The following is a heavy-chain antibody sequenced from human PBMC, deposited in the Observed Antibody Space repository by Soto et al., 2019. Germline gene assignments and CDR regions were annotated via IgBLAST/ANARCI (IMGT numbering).Heavy chain of an antibody. Sequence: SETLSLTCTVSGGSISSYYWSWIRQPPGKGLEWIGYIYYSGSTNYNPSLKSRVTISVDTSKNQFSLKLSSVTAADTAVYYCARAYDFWSGYLRIPFDYWGQGTLVTVSS. CDR1: GGSISSYY. V-gene: IGHV4-59*01. CDR2: IYYSGST. D-gene: IGHD3-3*01. J-gene: IGHJ4*02. CDR3: ARAYDFWSGYLRIPFDY.